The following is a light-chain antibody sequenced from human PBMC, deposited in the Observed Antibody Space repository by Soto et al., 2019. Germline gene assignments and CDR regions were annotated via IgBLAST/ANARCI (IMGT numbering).Light chain of an antibody. CDR3: AAWDDSLNGYV. CDR1: SSNIGSNT. CDR2: SNN. J-gene: IGLJ1*01. V-gene: IGLV1-44*01. Sequence: QSVLTQPLSASGTPGQRVTISCSGSSSNIGSNTVNWFQQLPGSAPTLLIYSNNQRPSGVPDRFSGSKSGTSASLAISGLQSEDEADYYCAAWDDSLNGYVFGTGTKLTVL.